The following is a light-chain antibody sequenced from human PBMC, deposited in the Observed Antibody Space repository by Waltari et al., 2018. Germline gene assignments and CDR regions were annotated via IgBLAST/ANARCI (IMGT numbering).Light chain of an antibody. CDR2: EVT. J-gene: IGLJ3*02. Sequence: QSALTQPASVSASPGQSITIPCTGTSSDVGTYNFVSWYQHHPGKVPNVLIYEVTNRPSGVSNRFSGSKSGYTASLTISGLQAEDEADYYCCSYAGDALWVFGGGTKLTVL. V-gene: IGLV2-23*02. CDR3: CSYAGDALWV. CDR1: SSDVGTYNF.